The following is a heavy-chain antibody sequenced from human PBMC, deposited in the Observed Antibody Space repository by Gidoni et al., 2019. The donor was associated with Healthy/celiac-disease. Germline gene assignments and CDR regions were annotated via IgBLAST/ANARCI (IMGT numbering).Heavy chain of an antibody. V-gene: IGHV3-33*01. CDR3: ARDGWELVRYYFDY. CDR2: IWYDGSNK. CDR1: GFPFRSYG. J-gene: IGHJ4*02. Sequence: QVQLVESGGGVVQPGRSLRLSCAASGFPFRSYGMHWVRQGPGKGLEGVAVIWYDGSNKYYADSVKGRFTISRDNSKNTLYLQMNSLRAEDTAVYYCARDGWELVRYYFDYWGQGTLVTVSS. D-gene: IGHD1-26*01.